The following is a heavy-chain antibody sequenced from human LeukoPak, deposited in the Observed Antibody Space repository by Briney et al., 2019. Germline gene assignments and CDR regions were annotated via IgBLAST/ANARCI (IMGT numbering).Heavy chain of an antibody. Sequence: SETLSLTCTVSGGSISSGSYYWSWIRQPAGKGLEWIGRIYTSGSTNYNPSLKSRVTISVDTSKNQFSLKLSSVTAADTAVYYCARVGYSSSGNYYNDRGAFDYWGQGTLVTVSS. V-gene: IGHV4-61*02. J-gene: IGHJ4*02. CDR2: IYTSGST. D-gene: IGHD3-10*01. CDR3: ARVGYSSSGNYYNDRGAFDY. CDR1: GGSISSGSYY.